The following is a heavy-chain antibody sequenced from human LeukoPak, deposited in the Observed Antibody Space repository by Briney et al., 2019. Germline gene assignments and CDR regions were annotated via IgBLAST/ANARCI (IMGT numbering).Heavy chain of an antibody. Sequence: SETLSLTCAVYGGSFSGYYWSWIRQPPGKVLEWIGEINHSGSTNYNPSLKSRVTISVDTSKNQFSLKLSSVTAADTAVYYCARAPVAGRKWFDPWGQGTLVTVSS. CDR3: ARAPVAGRKWFDP. CDR1: GGSFSGYY. D-gene: IGHD6-19*01. J-gene: IGHJ5*02. CDR2: INHSGST. V-gene: IGHV4-34*01.